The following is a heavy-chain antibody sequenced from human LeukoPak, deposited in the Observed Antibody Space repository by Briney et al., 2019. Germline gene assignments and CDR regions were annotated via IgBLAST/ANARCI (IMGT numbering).Heavy chain of an antibody. CDR3: AKEAYYFDY. V-gene: IGHV3-9*01. Sequence: GGPLRLSCAASGFTFDDYAMHWVRQAPGKGLEWVSGISWNSGSIGYADSVKGRFTISRDNAKNSLYLQMNSLRAEDTALYYCAKEAYYFDYWGQGTLVTVSS. J-gene: IGHJ4*02. CDR2: ISWNSGSI. CDR1: GFTFDDYA.